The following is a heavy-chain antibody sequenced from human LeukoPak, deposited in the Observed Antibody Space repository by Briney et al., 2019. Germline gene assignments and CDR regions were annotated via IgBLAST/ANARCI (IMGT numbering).Heavy chain of an antibody. Sequence: PGGSLRLSCAASGFIFSSYGMHWVRQAPGKGLEWVAFIPNYAGTKKYYADSVRGRFTISRDNSKNTLYLQMNNLRPEDTAMYYCAKDGVAAAEEDYWGQGTLVTVSS. CDR1: GFIFSSYG. J-gene: IGHJ4*02. V-gene: IGHV3-30*02. D-gene: IGHD6-13*01. CDR2: IPNYAGTKK. CDR3: AKDGVAAAEEDY.